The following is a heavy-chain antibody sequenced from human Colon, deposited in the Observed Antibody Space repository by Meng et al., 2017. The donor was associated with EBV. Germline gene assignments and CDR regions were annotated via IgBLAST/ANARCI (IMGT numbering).Heavy chain of an antibody. CDR2: IYHSGST. V-gene: IGHV4-39*01. CDR1: GGAISSNGYY. J-gene: IGHJ4*02. Sequence: LQESGPGLLKPSETLPLTGTVSGGAISSNGYYWDWVRQPPGKGLEWIGAIYHSGSTSYNPSLQSRVTMFVDTSKNQFSLMLTSVTATDTAVYYCARRRGGSGRDCWGQGTLVTVSS. CDR3: ARRRGGSGRDC. D-gene: IGHD3-10*01.